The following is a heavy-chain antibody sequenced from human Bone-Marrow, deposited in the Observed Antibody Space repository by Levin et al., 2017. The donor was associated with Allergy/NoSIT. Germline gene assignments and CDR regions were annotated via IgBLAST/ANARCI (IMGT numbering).Heavy chain of an antibody. CDR2: ISGSGGST. CDR1: GFTFSSYA. D-gene: IGHD6-19*01. Sequence: GESLKISCAASGFTFSSYAMSWVRQAPGKGLEWVSAISGSGGSTYYADSVKGRFTISRDNSKNTLYLQMNSLRAEDTAVYYCAKDQGYSSGWYIYGMDVWGQGTTVTVSS. CDR3: AKDQGYSSGWYIYGMDV. V-gene: IGHV3-23*01. J-gene: IGHJ6*02.